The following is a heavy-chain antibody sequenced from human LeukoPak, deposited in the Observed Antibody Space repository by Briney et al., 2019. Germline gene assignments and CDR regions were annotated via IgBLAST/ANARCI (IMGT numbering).Heavy chain of an antibody. CDR1: GFTFSSYA. CDR3: ANALGGGNSRYSFDC. V-gene: IGHV3-23*01. D-gene: IGHD1-26*01. Sequence: PGGSLSLSCAASGFTFSSYAMSWVRQAPGKGLEWVSSLSGSGGSPNYASSVKGRFTISRDNSKNTLYLQMNSLRAEDTAVYYCANALGGGNSRYSFDCWGQGTLVTVSS. CDR2: LSGSGGSP. J-gene: IGHJ4*02.